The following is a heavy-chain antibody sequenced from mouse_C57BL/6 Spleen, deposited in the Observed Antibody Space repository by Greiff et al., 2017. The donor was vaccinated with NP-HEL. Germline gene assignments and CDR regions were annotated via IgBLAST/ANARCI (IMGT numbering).Heavy chain of an antibody. J-gene: IGHJ3*01. CDR1: GYTFTSYW. CDR2: IYPGSGST. D-gene: IGHD1-1*01. CDR3: AKGPYYYGSSPFAY. Sequence: QVQLQQPGAELVKPGASVKMSCKASGYTFTSYWITWVKQRPGQGLEWIGDIYPGSGSTNYNEKFKSKATLTVDTSSSTAYMQLSSLTSEDSAVYYCAKGPYYYGSSPFAYWGQGTLVTVSA. V-gene: IGHV1-55*01.